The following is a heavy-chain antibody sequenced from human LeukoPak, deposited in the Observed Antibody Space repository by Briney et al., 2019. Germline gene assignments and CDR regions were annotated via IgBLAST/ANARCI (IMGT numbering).Heavy chain of an antibody. Sequence: GGSLRLSCAASGFTFSSYWMSWVRQAPGKGLEWVANIKQDGSEKYYVDSVKGRFTISRDNAKNSLYLQMNSLRAEDTAVYYCAKVVGVLRFFMDVWGKGTTVTVSS. CDR2: IKQDGSEK. D-gene: IGHD3-3*01. J-gene: IGHJ6*03. CDR3: AKVVGVLRFFMDV. CDR1: GFTFSSYW. V-gene: IGHV3-7*01.